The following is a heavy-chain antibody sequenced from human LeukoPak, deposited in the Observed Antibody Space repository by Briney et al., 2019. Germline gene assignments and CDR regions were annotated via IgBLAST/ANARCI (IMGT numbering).Heavy chain of an antibody. V-gene: IGHV1-69*02. Sequence: SVKVCCKASGGTFSSYTISWVRQAPGQGLEWMGRIIPILGIANYAQKFQGRVTITADKSTSTAYMELSSLRSEDTAVYYCASETTVTTDHDAFDIWGQGTMVTVYS. J-gene: IGHJ3*02. CDR1: GGTFSSYT. CDR3: ASETTVTTDHDAFDI. D-gene: IGHD4-17*01. CDR2: IIPILGIA.